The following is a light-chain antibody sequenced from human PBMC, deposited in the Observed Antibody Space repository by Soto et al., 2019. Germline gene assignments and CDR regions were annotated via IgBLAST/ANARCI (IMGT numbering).Light chain of an antibody. CDR1: SSDVGHSSF. Sequence: SVLTQPPSASGSPGQSVTISCSGSSSDVGHSSFISWYQQHPGKGPKLIIYEVSKRPSGVPDRFSGSKSGNTASLSVSGLQDEDEADYFCNAQADNGKHVFGTGTKLTVL. CDR3: NAQADNGKHV. J-gene: IGLJ1*01. CDR2: EVS. V-gene: IGLV2-8*01.